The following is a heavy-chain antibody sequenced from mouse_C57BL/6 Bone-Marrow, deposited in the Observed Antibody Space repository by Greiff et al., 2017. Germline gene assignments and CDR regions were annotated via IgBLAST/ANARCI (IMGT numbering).Heavy chain of an antibody. Sequence: DVKLVESGGGLVQPGGSLKLSCAASGFTFSDYYMYWVRQTPEKRLEWVAYISNGGGSPYYPDTVKGRFTISRDNAKTTLYLQMGRLKSEDTAMYYCARLGRYYAMDYWGQGTSVTVSS. CDR3: ARLGRYYAMDY. J-gene: IGHJ4*01. CDR1: GFTFSDYY. D-gene: IGHD4-1*01. V-gene: IGHV5-12*01. CDR2: ISNGGGSP.